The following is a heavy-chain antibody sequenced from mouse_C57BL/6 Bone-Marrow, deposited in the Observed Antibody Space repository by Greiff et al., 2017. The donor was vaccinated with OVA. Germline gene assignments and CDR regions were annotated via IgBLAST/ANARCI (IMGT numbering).Heavy chain of an antibody. CDR1: GYTFTDYY. CDR2: INPNNGGT. D-gene: IGHD2-1*01. J-gene: IGHJ2*01. CDR3: VRGDGIPRFDY. Sequence: VQLQQSGPDLVKPGASVKLSCKASGYTFTDYYMNWVKQSPGTSLEWIGDINPNNGGTCYNQKFKGKVTLTVDKSSSTAYLQLRSLTSEDSAVFWCVRGDGIPRFDYWGQGTTLTVSS. V-gene: IGHV1-26*01.